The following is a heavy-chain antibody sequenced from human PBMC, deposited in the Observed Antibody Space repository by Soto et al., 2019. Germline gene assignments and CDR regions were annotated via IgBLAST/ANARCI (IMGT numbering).Heavy chain of an antibody. CDR2: ISWNSGSI. J-gene: IGHJ6*03. CDR3: AKTVRVQTYYYYMDV. Sequence: PGGSLRLSCAASGFTFDDYAMHWVRQAPGKGLEWVSGISWNSGSIGYADSVKGRFTISRDNAKNSLYLQMNSLSAEDTALYYCAKTVRVQTYYYYMDVWGKGTTVTVSS. V-gene: IGHV3-9*01. CDR1: GFTFDDYA. D-gene: IGHD3-10*01.